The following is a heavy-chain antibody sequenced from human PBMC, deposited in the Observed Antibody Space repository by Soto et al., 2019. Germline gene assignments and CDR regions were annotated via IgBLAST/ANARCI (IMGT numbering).Heavy chain of an antibody. V-gene: IGHV4-4*07. CDR3: ARESTVVTLRTFDI. CDR1: GGSIIREF. Sequence: SETLSLTFTFSGGSIIREFCSWIRQPGGKGREWCRRSYSSGSTNYSPSLKSPVTMSVDTSKNQFSLKLSSVTAADTAVYYCARESTVVTLRTFDIWGQGTMVTVSS. CDR2: SYSSGST. D-gene: IGHD2-21*02. J-gene: IGHJ3*02.